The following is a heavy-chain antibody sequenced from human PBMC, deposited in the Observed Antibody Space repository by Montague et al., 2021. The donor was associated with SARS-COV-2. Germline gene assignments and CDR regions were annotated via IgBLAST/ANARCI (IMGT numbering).Heavy chain of an antibody. V-gene: IGHV4-59*12. D-gene: IGHD6-13*01. CDR3: ARGEYSSSWYGSHNWFDP. J-gene: IGHJ5*02. CDR2: IYYTGSV. Sequence: SETLSLTCTVSGGSISSYYWSWIRQPPGKGLEWIGYIYYTGSVNYNPSLKSRVTISVDTSKNQFTLKLSSVTAADTAVYYCARGEYSSSWYGSHNWFDPWGQGTLVTVSS. CDR1: GGSISSYY.